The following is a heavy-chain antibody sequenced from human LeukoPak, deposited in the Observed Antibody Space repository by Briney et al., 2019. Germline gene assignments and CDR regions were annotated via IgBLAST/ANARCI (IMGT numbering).Heavy chain of an antibody. Sequence: MGWINPKSGVTKYAQKFQGGVTMVRDTATSTVYMDLSSLTSDDTAVYFCARGWGSLYYFDFWGQGTLVTVSS. J-gene: IGHJ4*02. CDR3: ARGWGSLYYFDF. CDR2: INPKSGVT. V-gene: IGHV1-2*02. D-gene: IGHD3-16*01.